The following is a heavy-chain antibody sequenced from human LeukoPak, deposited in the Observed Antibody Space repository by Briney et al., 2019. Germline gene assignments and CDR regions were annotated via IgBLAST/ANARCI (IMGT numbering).Heavy chain of an antibody. D-gene: IGHD5-18*01. J-gene: IGHJ4*02. CDR2: ISYDGSNK. CDR1: GFTFSSYA. CDR3: ARDREYSYGYRYYFDY. Sequence: GGSLRLSCAASGFTFSSYAMHWVRQAPGKGLEWVAVISYDGSNKYYADSVKGRFTISRDNSKNTLYLQMNSLRAEDTAVYYCARDREYSYGYRYYFDYWGQGTLVTVSS. V-gene: IGHV3-30-3*01.